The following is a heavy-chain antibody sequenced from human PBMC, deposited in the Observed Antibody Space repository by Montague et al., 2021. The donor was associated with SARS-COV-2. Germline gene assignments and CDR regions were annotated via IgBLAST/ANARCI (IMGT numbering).Heavy chain of an antibody. D-gene: IGHD6-13*01. J-gene: IGHJ1*01. CDR1: GFSLTTSGVG. Sequence: PALVKPTQTLTLTCSFSGFSLTTSGVGVGWIRQPPGRALELVALIYWDDDKRLSPSLKSRLIITKDTSKNQVALRMTNMDPVDTATYYCAHTVAADGTEYFHRWGQGTLVTVSS. V-gene: IGHV2-5*02. CDR3: AHTVAADGTEYFHR. CDR2: IYWDDDK.